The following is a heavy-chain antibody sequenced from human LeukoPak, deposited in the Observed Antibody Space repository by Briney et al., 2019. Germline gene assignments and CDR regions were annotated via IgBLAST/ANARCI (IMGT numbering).Heavy chain of an antibody. V-gene: IGHV4-39*01. D-gene: IGHD5-18*01. Sequence: KPSETLSLTCTVSGGSISSSSYYWGWIRQPPGKGLEWIGSIYYSGGTYYNPSLKSRVTISVDTSKNQFSLKLSSVTAADTAVYYCASRGYSYGPNYYYYGMDVWGQGTTVTVSS. CDR3: ASRGYSYGPNYYYYGMDV. CDR2: IYYSGGT. CDR1: GGSISSSSYY. J-gene: IGHJ6*02.